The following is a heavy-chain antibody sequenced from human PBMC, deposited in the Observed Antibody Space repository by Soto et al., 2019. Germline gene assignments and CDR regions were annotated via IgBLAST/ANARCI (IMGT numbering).Heavy chain of an antibody. CDR1: GVTFSSYS. D-gene: IGHD6-13*01. V-gene: IGHV3-21*01. Sequence: AGSMRLSCAASGVTFSSYSMNWVRQVPGKGLEWVSSISSSSSYIYYADSVKGRFTISRDDAKNSLYLQMNSLRAEDTAVYYCARHEGSSSWTFDYWGQGTLVTVSS. CDR3: ARHEGSSSWTFDY. CDR2: ISSSSSYI. J-gene: IGHJ4*02.